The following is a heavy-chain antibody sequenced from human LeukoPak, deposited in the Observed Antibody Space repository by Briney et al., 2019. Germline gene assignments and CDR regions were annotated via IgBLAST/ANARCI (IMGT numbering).Heavy chain of an antibody. Sequence: PSETLSLTCAVSGVSISSSEWGLCVRQPPGQGLEWLGEIHRDGRTTYNPSLKSRVTMSMDYSKNQFSLSVASVTAADTAIYYCGKTDIYFNPIDYWGPGSLVTVSS. J-gene: IGHJ4*02. CDR2: IHRDGRT. CDR1: GVSISSSEW. D-gene: IGHD3-9*01. V-gene: IGHV4-4*02. CDR3: GKTDIYFNPIDY.